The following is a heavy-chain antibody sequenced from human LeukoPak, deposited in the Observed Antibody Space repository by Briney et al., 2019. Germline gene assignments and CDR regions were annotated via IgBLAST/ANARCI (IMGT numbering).Heavy chain of an antibody. Sequence: PGGSLRLSCAVSGFTFSIYAMSWVRQAPGKGLEWVSAISGSGGSTYYADSVKGRFTISRDNSKNTLNLQMNSLRAEDTAVYYCAKRKDFGTSFDYWGQGTLVTVSS. CDR3: AKRKDFGTSFDY. CDR1: GFTFSIYA. V-gene: IGHV3-23*01. CDR2: ISGSGGST. J-gene: IGHJ4*02. D-gene: IGHD1-1*01.